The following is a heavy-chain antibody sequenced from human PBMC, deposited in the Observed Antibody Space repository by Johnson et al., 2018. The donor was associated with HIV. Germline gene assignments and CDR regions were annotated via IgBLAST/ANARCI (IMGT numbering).Heavy chain of an antibody. CDR1: GLTFSNYG. CDR2: IWYDGSNK. Sequence: QVQLVESGGGLVQPGGSLRLSCAASGLTFSNYGMHWVRQAPGKGLEWVAVIWYDGSNKYYADSVKGRFTISRDNSNNTLYLQMDSLRDEDTAFYYCARDPTIEASRLTGDFGAFDIWGQGTMVIVSS. V-gene: IGHV3-33*08. J-gene: IGHJ3*02. CDR3: ARDPTIEASRLTGDFGAFDI. D-gene: IGHD7-27*01.